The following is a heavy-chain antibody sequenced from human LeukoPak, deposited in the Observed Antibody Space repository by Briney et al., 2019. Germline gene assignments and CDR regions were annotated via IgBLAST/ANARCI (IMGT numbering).Heavy chain of an antibody. CDR3: ARSPHILTGENFDY. J-gene: IGHJ4*02. CDR2: INPNSGGT. CDR1: GYTFTDNY. Sequence: ASVKVSCKASGYTFTDNYMHWVRQAPGKGLEWVEWINPNSGGTNYAQKFQDRVTMTRDTSISTDYMELSRLRSADTAVYYCARSPHILTGENFDYWGQGTLVTVSS. V-gene: IGHV1-2*02. D-gene: IGHD3-9*01.